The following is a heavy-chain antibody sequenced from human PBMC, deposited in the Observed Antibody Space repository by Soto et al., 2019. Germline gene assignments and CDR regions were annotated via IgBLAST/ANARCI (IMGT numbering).Heavy chain of an antibody. CDR3: AREYCGGDCIFDY. CDR2: IYYSGST. CDR1: GGSISSYY. D-gene: IGHD2-21*02. V-gene: IGHV4-59*01. Sequence: SETLSLTCTVSGGSISSYYWSWIRQPPGKGLEWIGYIYYSGSTNYNPSLKSRVTISVDTSKNQFSLKLSSVTAADTAVYYCAREYCGGDCIFDYWGQGTLVTVSS. J-gene: IGHJ4*02.